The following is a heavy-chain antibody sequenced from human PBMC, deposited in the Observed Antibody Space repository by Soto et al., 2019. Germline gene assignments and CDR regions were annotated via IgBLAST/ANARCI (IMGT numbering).Heavy chain of an antibody. CDR3: ASAAQEDIVVVPASHRYYYYGMDV. J-gene: IGHJ6*02. CDR2: IYYSGST. CDR1: GGSISSSSYY. V-gene: IGHV4-39*01. D-gene: IGHD2-2*01. Sequence: SETLSLTCTVSGGSISSSSYYWGCIRQPPGKGLEWIGSIYYSGSTYYNPSLKSRVTISVDTSKNQFSLKLSSVTAADTAVYYCASAAQEDIVVVPASHRYYYYGMDVWGQGTTVT.